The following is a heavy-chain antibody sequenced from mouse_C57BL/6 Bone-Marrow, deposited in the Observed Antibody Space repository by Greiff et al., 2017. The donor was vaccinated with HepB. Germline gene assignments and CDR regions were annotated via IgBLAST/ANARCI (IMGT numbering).Heavy chain of an antibody. CDR1: GYTFTSYW. V-gene: IGHV1-74*01. CDR2: IHPSDSDT. D-gene: IGHD2-3*01. CDR3: AIGDGYWFAY. J-gene: IGHJ3*01. Sequence: VQRVESGAELVKPGASVKVSCKASGYTFTSYWMHWVKQRPGQGLEWIGWIHPSDSDTNYNQKFKGKATLTVDKSSSTAYMQLSSLTSEDSAVYYCAIGDGYWFAYWGQGTLVTVSA.